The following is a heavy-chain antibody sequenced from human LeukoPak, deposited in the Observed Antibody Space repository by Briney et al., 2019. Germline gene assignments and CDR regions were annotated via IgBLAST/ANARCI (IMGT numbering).Heavy chain of an antibody. D-gene: IGHD1-26*01. Sequence: GGSLRLSCAASGFTFSIYWMYWVRQAPRKGLVCVSHINSDGSSTNYADSVKGRFTISRDNSKNTLYLQMNSLRAEDTAVYYCAKDRGGSYPSYFDYWGQGTLVTVSS. V-gene: IGHV3-74*01. CDR1: GFTFSIYW. CDR2: INSDGSST. CDR3: AKDRGGSYPSYFDY. J-gene: IGHJ4*02.